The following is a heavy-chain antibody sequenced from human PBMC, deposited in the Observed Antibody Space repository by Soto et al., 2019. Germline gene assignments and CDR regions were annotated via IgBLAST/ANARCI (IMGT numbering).Heavy chain of an antibody. CDR2: ISKDSGRAT. CDR3: AKENRGNPCS. CDR1: GFIFRDWF. V-gene: IGHV3-11*01. J-gene: IGHJ5*02. D-gene: IGHD2-21*01. Sequence: LVESGGALVKPGGSLRLSCAASGFIFRDWFMSWIRQAPGKGLEWISYISKDSGRATRYADSVKGRFTISRANANDSLFLQMNNLTVEETGVYYGAKENRGNPCSWGQGTLVTVST.